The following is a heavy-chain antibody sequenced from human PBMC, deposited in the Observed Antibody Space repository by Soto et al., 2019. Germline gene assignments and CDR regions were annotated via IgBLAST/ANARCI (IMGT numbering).Heavy chain of an antibody. J-gene: IGHJ4*01. D-gene: IGHD2-8*02. V-gene: IGHV3-9*01. CDR1: GFTIENYA. Sequence: GGSLRLSCAASGFTIENYAMHWVRQAPGKCLEWVSVISWNSAKIVYADSVKGRFTTSRDNAKNSLYLQMNSLRPEHTAFYYFAEAVGTATHSLIDYWGPGXLVTVYS. CDR3: AEAVGTATHSLIDY. CDR2: ISWNSAKI.